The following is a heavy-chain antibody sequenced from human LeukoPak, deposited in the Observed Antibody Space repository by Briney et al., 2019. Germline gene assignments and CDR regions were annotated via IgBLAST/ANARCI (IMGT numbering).Heavy chain of an antibody. V-gene: IGHV3-23*05. CDR1: GFTFSSFA. CDR2: VSYTRIAT. D-gene: IGHD5-18*01. Sequence: PGGSLGLSCAASGFTFSSFALSWVRQAPGKGLEWVSGVSYTRIATYYADSVKGRFTISRDDSQNILYLQMNGLRAEDTAVYFCAKAFREFGTSSSYSSFDTWGQGTMVTVSS. J-gene: IGHJ3*02. CDR3: AKAFREFGTSSSYSSFDT.